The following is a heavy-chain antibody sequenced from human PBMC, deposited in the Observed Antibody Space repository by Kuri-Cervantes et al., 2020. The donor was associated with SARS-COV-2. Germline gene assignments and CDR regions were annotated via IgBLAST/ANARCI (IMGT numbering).Heavy chain of an antibody. CDR1: GLTFVNYA. D-gene: IGHD3-10*01. V-gene: IGHV1-3*01. Sequence: ASVKVSCKSSGLTFVNYAMHWVRQAPGQRLEWMGWINAGNGDTKISQKFQGRVTITRDIFADTAYMDLSSLRSEDTAVYYCAMYFYGSGNYHDTLDEWGQGTLVTVSS. CDR3: AMYFYGSGNYHDTLDE. J-gene: IGHJ4*02. CDR2: INAGNGDT.